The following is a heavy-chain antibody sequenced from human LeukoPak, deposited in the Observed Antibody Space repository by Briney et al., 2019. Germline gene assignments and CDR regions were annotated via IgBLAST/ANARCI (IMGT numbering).Heavy chain of an antibody. CDR1: GFTFSDYY. V-gene: IGHV3-11*04. CDR3: VRDSSTWSWAEYFHH. CDR2: IGTRGTTI. D-gene: IGHD6-13*01. Sequence: GGSLRLSCTASGFTFSDYYMSWIRQAPGKGLEWISYIGTRGTTIYYAGSVKGRFTISRDNTNNSLFLQMNSLRADDTAVYYCVRDSSTWSWAEYFHHWGQGTLVTVSS. J-gene: IGHJ1*01.